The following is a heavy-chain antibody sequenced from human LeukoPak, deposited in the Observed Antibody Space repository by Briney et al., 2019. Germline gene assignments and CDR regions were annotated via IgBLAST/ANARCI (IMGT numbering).Heavy chain of an antibody. CDR3: AREGIGRATSFDY. CDR2: INPNSGGT. V-gene: IGHV1-2*02. Sequence: ASLKVSCKASGYTFTGYYIHWVRQAPGQGLEWMGWINPNSGGTNYAQKFQGRVTMTRDTSISTAYMELSRLRSDDTAVYYCAREGIGRATSFDYWGQGTLVTVSS. J-gene: IGHJ4*02. D-gene: IGHD1-26*01. CDR1: GYTFTGYY.